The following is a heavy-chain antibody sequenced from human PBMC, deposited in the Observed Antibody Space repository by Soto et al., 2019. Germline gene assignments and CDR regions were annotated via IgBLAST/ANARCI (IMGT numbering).Heavy chain of an antibody. Sequence: ASVKVSCKASGYTFTSYAMHWVRQAPGQRLEWMGWINAGNGNTKYSQKFQGRFTISRDNSKNTVYLQMNSLRDDDTGVYYCGKDWGDGKNPIDSWGRGTLVTVS. CDR2: INAGNGNT. CDR1: GYTFTSYA. CDR3: GKDWGDGKNPIDS. V-gene: IGHV1-3*01. J-gene: IGHJ4*02. D-gene: IGHD3-10*01.